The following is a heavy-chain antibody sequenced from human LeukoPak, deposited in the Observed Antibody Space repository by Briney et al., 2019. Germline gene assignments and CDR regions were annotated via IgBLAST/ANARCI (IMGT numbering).Heavy chain of an antibody. J-gene: IGHJ4*02. CDR1: GYTFTGYY. CDR3: AREGDGSSPSVNYFDY. D-gene: IGHD1-26*01. V-gene: IGHV1-2*02. Sequence: ASVKVSCKASGYTFTGYYIHWVRQAPGQGLELKGWVNSNSGGTNYAQKFQGRVTMARVTSISTAYMELRRLRSDDTAVYYCAREGDGSSPSVNYFDYWVQGTLVTVSS. CDR2: VNSNSGGT.